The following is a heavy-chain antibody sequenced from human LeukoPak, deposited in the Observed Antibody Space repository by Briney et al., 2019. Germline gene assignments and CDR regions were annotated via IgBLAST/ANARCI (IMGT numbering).Heavy chain of an antibody. CDR2: INQVGSSK. CDR1: GFTFTTYW. Sequence: QTGGSLRLSCAASGFTFTTYWMGWVRQAPGKGPEWVANINQVGSSKYFVDSVKGRFIISRDNAKNSLYLQMNSLRDEDTAVYYCAREGGKSAFDIWGQGTMVTVSS. D-gene: IGHD3-16*01. CDR3: AREGGKSAFDI. V-gene: IGHV3-7*01. J-gene: IGHJ3*02.